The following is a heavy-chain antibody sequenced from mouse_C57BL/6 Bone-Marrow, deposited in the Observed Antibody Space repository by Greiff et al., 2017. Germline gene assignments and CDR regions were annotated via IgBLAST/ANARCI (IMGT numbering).Heavy chain of an antibody. V-gene: IGHV5-4*01. Sequence: EVQLQESGGGLVKPGGSLKLSCAASGFTFSSYSMSWVRQTPEQRLEWVATISAGGSYTYYPDNVKGRFTISRDNAKNNLYLQMSHLKSEDTALYYCARDLRNYAMDYWGQGTSVTVSA. CDR1: GFTFSSYS. CDR3: ARDLRNYAMDY. CDR2: ISAGGSYT. J-gene: IGHJ4*01.